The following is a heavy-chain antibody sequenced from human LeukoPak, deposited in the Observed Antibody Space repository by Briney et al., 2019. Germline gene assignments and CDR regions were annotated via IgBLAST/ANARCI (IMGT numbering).Heavy chain of an antibody. CDR3: AREPSSSGWYGGDVYGMDV. J-gene: IGHJ6*02. CDR2: INTNTGNP. CDR1: GYTFTSYA. D-gene: IGHD6-19*01. V-gene: IGHV7-4-1*02. Sequence: ASVKVSCKASGYTFTSYAMNWVRQAPGQGLEWMGWINTNTGNPTYAQGFTGRFVFSLDTSVSTAYLQISSLKAEDTAVYYCAREPSSSGWYGGDVYGMDVWGQGTTVTVSS.